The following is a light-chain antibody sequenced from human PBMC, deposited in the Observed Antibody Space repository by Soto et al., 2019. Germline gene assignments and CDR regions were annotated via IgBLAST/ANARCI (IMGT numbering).Light chain of an antibody. J-gene: IGLJ1*01. CDR1: SSDVGGYNY. Sequence: QPALTQPASVSGSPGQSITISCTGTSSDVGGYNYVSWYQQHPGKAPKFMIYEVSNRPSGVSNRFSGSKSGNTASLTISGLQAEDEADYYCSSYTSSSTYVFGTGTKLTVL. V-gene: IGLV2-14*01. CDR3: SSYTSSSTYV. CDR2: EVS.